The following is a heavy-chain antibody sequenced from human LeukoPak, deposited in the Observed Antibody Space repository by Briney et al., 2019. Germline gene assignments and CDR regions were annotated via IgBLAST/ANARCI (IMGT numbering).Heavy chain of an antibody. CDR1: GFSFRGYY. V-gene: IGHV3-11*01. CDR3: ARDLFSQSYDSSGYFDY. CDR2: ISRRGDSV. D-gene: IGHD3-22*01. Sequence: GGSLRLSCEASGFSFRGYYMNWLRQAPGKGLEWLSYISRRGDSVLYADSVKGRFTISRGNAKSALYLEMDSLTVEDTAVYYCARDLFSQSYDSSGYFDYWGQGVLVTVYS. J-gene: IGHJ4*02.